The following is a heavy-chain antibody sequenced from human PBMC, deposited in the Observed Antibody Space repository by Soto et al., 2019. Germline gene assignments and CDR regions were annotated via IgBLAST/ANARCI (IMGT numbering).Heavy chain of an antibody. CDR2: IIPIFGTA. CDR1: GGTLSSYA. D-gene: IGHD2-21*02. J-gene: IGHJ4*02. CDR3: AREGYCGGDCPMGY. V-gene: IGHV1-69*13. Sequence: ASVKVSCKASGGTLSSYAISWVRQAPGQGLEWMGGIIPIFGTANYAQKFQGRVTITADESTSTAYMELSSLRSEDTAVYYCAREGYCGGDCPMGYWGQGTLVTVSS.